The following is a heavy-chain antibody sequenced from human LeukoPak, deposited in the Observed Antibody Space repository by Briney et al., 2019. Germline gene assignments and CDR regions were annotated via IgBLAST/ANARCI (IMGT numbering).Heavy chain of an antibody. CDR1: GFTFSTYA. Sequence: PGGSLRLSCAAPGFTFSTYALNWVRQAPGKGLEWVSAISDSGGAIFYADSVKGRFTMSRDNSKNPLFLQMNSLRAEDTALYYCVRIGSAAFTDYWGQGTLVTVSS. D-gene: IGHD3-3*02. V-gene: IGHV3-23*01. CDR2: ISDSGGAI. J-gene: IGHJ4*02. CDR3: VRIGSAAFTDY.